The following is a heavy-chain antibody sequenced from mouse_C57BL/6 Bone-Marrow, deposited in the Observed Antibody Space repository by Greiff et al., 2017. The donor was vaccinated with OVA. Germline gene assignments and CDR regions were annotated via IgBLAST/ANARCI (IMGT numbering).Heavy chain of an antibody. CDR3: TRGLPSFAY. V-gene: IGHV14-4*01. CDR1: GFNIKDDY. Sequence: EVQLQESGAELVRPGASVKLSCTASGFNIKDDYMHWVKQRPEQGLEWIGWIDPENGDTEYASKFQGKATITADTSSNTAYLQLSSLTSEDTAFYYCTRGLPSFAYWGQGTLVTVSA. D-gene: IGHD2-4*01. J-gene: IGHJ3*01. CDR2: IDPENGDT.